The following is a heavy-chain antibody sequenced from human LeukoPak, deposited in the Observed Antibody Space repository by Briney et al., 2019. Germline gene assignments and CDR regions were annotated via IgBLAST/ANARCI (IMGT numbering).Heavy chain of an antibody. Sequence: GGSLRLSCAASGFTVSSNYMSWVRQAPGKGLEWVSVIYSGGSTYYADSVKGRFTISRDNSKNTLYLQMNSLRAEDTAVYYCAKDSSGYGMDVWGQGTTVTVSS. CDR1: GFTVSSNY. J-gene: IGHJ6*02. CDR2: IYSGGST. CDR3: AKDSSGYGMDV. V-gene: IGHV3-53*01. D-gene: IGHD6-19*01.